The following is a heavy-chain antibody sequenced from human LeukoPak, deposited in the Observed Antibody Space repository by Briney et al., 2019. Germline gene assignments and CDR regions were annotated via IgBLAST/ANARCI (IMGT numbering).Heavy chain of an antibody. J-gene: IGHJ4*02. CDR3: AKDPRTTGGYVDTAMVPDY. V-gene: IGHV3-23*01. CDR1: GFTFSSYA. D-gene: IGHD5-18*01. CDR2: ISGSGGST. Sequence: GGSLRLSCAASGFTFSSYAMSWVRQAPGKGLEWVSAISGSGGSTYYADSVKGWFTISRDNSKNTLYLQMNSLRAEDTAVYYCAKDPRTTGGYVDTAMVPDYWGQGTLVTVSS.